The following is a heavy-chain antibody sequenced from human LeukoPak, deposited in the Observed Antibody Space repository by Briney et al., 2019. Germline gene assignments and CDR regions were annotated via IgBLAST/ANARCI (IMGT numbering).Heavy chain of an antibody. CDR3: ARGFTVNYYDSSGFKDY. CDR2: IKQDGSEK. J-gene: IGHJ4*02. V-gene: IGHV3-7*01. D-gene: IGHD3-22*01. CDR1: GFTFSSYW. Sequence: QTGGSLRLSCAAPGFTFSSYWMSWVRQAPGKGRGWVANIKQDGSEKYYVDSVKGRFTISRDNAKNSLYLQMNSLRAEDTAVYYCARGFTVNYYDSSGFKDYWGQGTLVTVSS.